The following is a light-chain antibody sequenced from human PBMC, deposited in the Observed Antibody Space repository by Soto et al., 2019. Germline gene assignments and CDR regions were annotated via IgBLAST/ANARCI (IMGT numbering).Light chain of an antibody. CDR2: LNSDGSH. CDR1: SGHSSYA. V-gene: IGLV4-69*01. J-gene: IGLJ3*02. CDR3: QTWGTGIQV. Sequence: QPVLTQSPSASASLGASVKLTCTLSSGHSSYAIAWHQQQPEKGPRYLMKLNSDGSHSKGDGIPDRFSGSSSGAERYITXXXLQSXXXXXYYCQTWGTGIQVFGGGTKLTVL.